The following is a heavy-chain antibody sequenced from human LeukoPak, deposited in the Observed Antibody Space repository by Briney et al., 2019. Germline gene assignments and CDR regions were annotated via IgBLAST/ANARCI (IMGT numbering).Heavy chain of an antibody. J-gene: IGHJ4*02. Sequence: GGSLRLSCAASGFTFEDYGMSWVRQGPGKGLEWVSAIDRNGDSTGYADSVKGRFTISRDNAKNSLYLQMNNLRVDDSAVYYCAREYTAMAYDYWGQGNLVTVSS. V-gene: IGHV3-20*04. CDR2: IDRNGDST. D-gene: IGHD5-18*01. CDR3: AREYTAMAYDY. CDR1: GFTFEDYG.